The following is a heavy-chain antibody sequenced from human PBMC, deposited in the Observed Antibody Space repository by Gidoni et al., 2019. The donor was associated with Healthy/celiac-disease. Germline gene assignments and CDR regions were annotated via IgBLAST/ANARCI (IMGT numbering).Heavy chain of an antibody. V-gene: IGHV4-39*07. CDR1: GGSISSSSYY. CDR3: ARGRGYYDFWSGYYFDY. CDR2: IYYSGST. D-gene: IGHD3-3*01. J-gene: IGHJ4*02. Sequence: QLQLQESGPGLVKPSETLSLTCTVSGGSISSSSYYWGWIRQPPGKGLEWIGSIYYSGSTYYNQSLKSRVTISVDTSKNQFSLKLSSVTAADTAVYYCARGRGYYDFWSGYYFDYWGQGTLVTVSS.